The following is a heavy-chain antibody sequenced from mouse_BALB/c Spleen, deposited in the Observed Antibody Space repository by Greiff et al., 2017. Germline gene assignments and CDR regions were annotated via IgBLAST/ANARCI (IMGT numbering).Heavy chain of an antibody. CDR3: ARLPGHCFAY. Sequence: QVQLQQSGAELVRPGSSVKISCKASGYAFSSYWMNWVKQRPGQGLEWIGQIYPGDGDTNYNGKFKGKATLTVDKSSSTAYMQLSSLTSEDSAVYFCARLPGHCFAYWGQGTLVTVSA. V-gene: IGHV1-80*01. CDR2: IYPGDGDT. J-gene: IGHJ3*01. CDR1: GYAFSSYW.